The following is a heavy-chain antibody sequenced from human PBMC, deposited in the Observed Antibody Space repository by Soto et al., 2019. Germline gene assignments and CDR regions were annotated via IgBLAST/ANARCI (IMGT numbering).Heavy chain of an antibody. D-gene: IGHD3-10*01. CDR2: IYYSGSA. J-gene: IGHJ6*02. V-gene: IGHV4-31*03. Sequence: SETLSLTCTVSGGSISSGGYYWSWIRQHPGKGLEWIGHIYYSGSANYNPSLQSRITINPDTSKNQFSLQLNSVTPEDTAVYYCARDQAVGDYYYGMDVWGQGTTVTVSS. CDR3: ARDQAVGDYYYGMDV. CDR1: GGSISSGGYY.